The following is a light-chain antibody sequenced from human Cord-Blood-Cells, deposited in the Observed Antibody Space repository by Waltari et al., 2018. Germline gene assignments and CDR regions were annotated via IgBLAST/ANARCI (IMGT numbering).Light chain of an antibody. V-gene: IGKV2-28*01. CDR2: LGS. Sequence: EPAAISCRSSQSLLHSNGYNYLEWYLQKPGKSPQLLIYLGSNRDSGVPDRFSGSGSGTDFTLTISRVEAEDVGVYYCIQALKTSWTFGQGTKVEIK. CDR1: QSLLHSNGYNY. J-gene: IGKJ1*01. CDR3: IQALKTSWT.